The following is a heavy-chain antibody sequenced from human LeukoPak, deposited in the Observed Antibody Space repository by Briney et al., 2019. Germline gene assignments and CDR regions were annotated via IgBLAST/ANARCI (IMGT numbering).Heavy chain of an antibody. CDR2: IIPIFGTA. J-gene: IGHJ4*02. V-gene: IGHV1-69*01. CDR1: GGTFSSYA. CDR3: AKSYRFGELLQYYFDY. D-gene: IGHD3-10*01. Sequence: GSSVKVSCKASGGTFSSYAISWVRQAPGQGLEWMGGIIPIFGTANYAQKFQGRVTITADESTSTAYMELSSLRSEDTAVYYCAKSYRFGELLQYYFDYWGQGTLVTVSS.